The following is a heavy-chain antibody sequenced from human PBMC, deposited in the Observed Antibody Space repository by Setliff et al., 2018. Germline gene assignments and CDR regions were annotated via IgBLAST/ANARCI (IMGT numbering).Heavy chain of an antibody. J-gene: IGHJ3*02. CDR3: ARSGYYSIDAFDI. CDR1: GGSISGGGYY. Sequence: LSLTCTVSGGSISGGGYYWSWIRQQPRKGLEWIGYIYYSGSTNYTPSLKSRVTLSVDTSRNHFSLKLNSVTAADTAVYYCARSGYYSIDAFDIWGQGTMVTVSS. CDR2: IYYSGST. V-gene: IGHV4-31*03. D-gene: IGHD3-22*01.